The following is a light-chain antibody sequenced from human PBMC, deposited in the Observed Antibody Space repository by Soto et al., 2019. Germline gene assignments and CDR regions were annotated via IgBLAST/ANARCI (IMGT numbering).Light chain of an antibody. Sequence: EILLTQSPATLSLSPGERATLSCRASQSVSSYLAWYQQKPGQAPRLLIYDASNRATGIPARFSGSGSGTDFTLPISSLEHEDFAVYYCQQRSNWPPITFGPGTKVDIK. CDR3: QQRSNWPPIT. CDR1: QSVSSY. V-gene: IGKV3-11*01. J-gene: IGKJ3*01. CDR2: DAS.